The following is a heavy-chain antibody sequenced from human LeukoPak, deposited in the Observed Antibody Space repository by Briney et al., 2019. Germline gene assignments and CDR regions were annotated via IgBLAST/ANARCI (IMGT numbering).Heavy chain of an antibody. D-gene: IGHD6-19*01. CDR1: GFTFSSYG. V-gene: IGHV3-33*01. J-gene: IGHJ3*02. CDR2: IWYDGSNK. CDR3: ASNLVAGTFDI. Sequence: PGRSLTLSCAASGFTFSSYGVHWVRQAPGKGLEWGAVIWYDGSNKYYADSVKGRFTISRENSKNTLYLQMNSLRAEDTAVYYCASNLVAGTFDIWGQGTMVTVSS.